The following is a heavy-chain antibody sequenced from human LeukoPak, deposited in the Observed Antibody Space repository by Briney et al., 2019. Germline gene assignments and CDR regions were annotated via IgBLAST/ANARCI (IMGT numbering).Heavy chain of an antibody. V-gene: IGHV3-23*01. CDR3: ARPYYYDSSGLWIGLGY. J-gene: IGHJ4*02. D-gene: IGHD3-22*01. Sequence: PGGSLRLSCAASGFTFSSYAMSWVRQAPGKGLEWVSAISGSGGSTYYADSVKGRFTISRDNAKNSLYLQMNSLRAEDTAVYYCARPYYYDSSGLWIGLGYWGQGTLVTVSS. CDR2: ISGSGGST. CDR1: GFTFSSYA.